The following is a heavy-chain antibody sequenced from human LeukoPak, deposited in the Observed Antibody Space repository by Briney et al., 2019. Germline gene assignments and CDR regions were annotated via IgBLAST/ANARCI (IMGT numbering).Heavy chain of an antibody. CDR2: ISSSSSYI. J-gene: IGHJ6*04. CDR1: GFTFSSYS. D-gene: IGHD3-10*01. Sequence: GGFLRLSCAASGFTFSSYSMNWVRRAPGKGLEWVSSISSSSSYIYYADSVKGRFTISRDNAKNSLYLQVNSLRAEDTAVYYCARDGSGMTYYYGSGSSNEYYGMDVWGKGTTVTVSS. V-gene: IGHV3-21*01. CDR3: ARDGSGMTYYYGSGSSNEYYGMDV.